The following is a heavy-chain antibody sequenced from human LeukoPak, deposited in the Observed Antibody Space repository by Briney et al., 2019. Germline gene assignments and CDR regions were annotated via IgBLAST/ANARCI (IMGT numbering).Heavy chain of an antibody. V-gene: IGHV3-66*01. J-gene: IGHJ4*02. D-gene: IGHD3-10*01. CDR2: IYSGGDT. Sequence: PGRSLRLSCAASGFSVSGHFMSWVRQPPGKGLEWVSIIYSGGDTFYADSVKGRFTISRDNSKNTLSLQMNSLRVDDTAMYYCATDMVRGNKFDHWGRGTLVTVSP. CDR3: ATDMVRGNKFDH. CDR1: GFSVSGHF.